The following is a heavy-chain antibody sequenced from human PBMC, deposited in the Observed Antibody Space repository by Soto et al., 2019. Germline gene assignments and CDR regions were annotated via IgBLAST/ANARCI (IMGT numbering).Heavy chain of an antibody. CDR2: ISYDGINK. J-gene: IGHJ6*02. V-gene: IGHV3-30*04. Sequence: QAQLVESGGGMVQPGRSLRLSCVASGVTFNRYAMHWVRQAPGKGLEWVAVISYDGINKYYADSLKGRFTISRDNSNNTLYLQMNTLTAEDSAVYYCARDHQYQLPSDVWCPGTTGTVS. CDR1: GVTFNRYA. D-gene: IGHD2-2*01. CDR3: ARDHQYQLPSDV.